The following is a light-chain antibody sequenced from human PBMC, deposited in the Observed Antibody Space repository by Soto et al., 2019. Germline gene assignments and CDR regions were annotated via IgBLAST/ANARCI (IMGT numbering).Light chain of an antibody. CDR1: QGISSY. J-gene: IGKJ4*01. Sequence: VIWMTQSPSLLSASTGDRVTISCRVSQGISSYLAWYQQKPGKAPELLIYAASTLQSGVPSRFSGSGSGTDFTLTISCLQSEDFAPYYCQQYYSFPPTFGGGTKVDI. CDR3: QQYYSFPPT. V-gene: IGKV1D-8*01. CDR2: AAS.